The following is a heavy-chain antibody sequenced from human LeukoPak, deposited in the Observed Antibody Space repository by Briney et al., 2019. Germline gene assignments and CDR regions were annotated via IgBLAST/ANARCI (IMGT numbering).Heavy chain of an antibody. CDR3: ARDRRQYYYDSSGYYPY. CDR1: GYTFTDYY. V-gene: IGHV1-18*04. CDR2: ISAYNGNT. J-gene: IGHJ4*02. Sequence: ASVKVSCKASGYTFTDYYMHWVRQAPGQGLEWMGWISAYNGNTNYAQKLQGRVTMTTDTSTSTAYMELRSLRSDDTAVYYCARDRRQYYYDSSGYYPYWGQGTLVTVSS. D-gene: IGHD3-22*01.